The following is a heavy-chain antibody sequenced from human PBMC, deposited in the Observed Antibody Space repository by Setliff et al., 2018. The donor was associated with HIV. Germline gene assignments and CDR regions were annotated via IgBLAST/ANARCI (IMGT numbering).Heavy chain of an antibody. CDR3: ARGPEEGDCSGGSCYGNFDP. D-gene: IGHD2-15*01. V-gene: IGHV1-69*10. Sequence: ASVKVSCKSSGGTFNTYVISWLRQAPGQGLEWMGGIIPILGVANYAQKFQGRLTITADKSTNTAYMELSSLKSDDTAVYYCARGPEEGDCSGGSCYGNFDPWGQGTLVTVSS. J-gene: IGHJ5*02. CDR1: GGTFNTYV. CDR2: IIPILGVA.